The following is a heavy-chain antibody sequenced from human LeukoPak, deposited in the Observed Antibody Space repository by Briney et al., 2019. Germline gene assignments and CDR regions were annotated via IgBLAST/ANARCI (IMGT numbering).Heavy chain of an antibody. CDR1: GFTFSSYW. CDR3: ARAGTTGSVDY. V-gene: IGHV3-7*01. Sequence: PGGSLRLSCAASGFTFSSYWMSWVRQAPGKGLEWVANIKQDGSEKYYVDSVKGRFTISRDNDKNSLYLQMNSLSADDTAVYYCARAGTTGSVDYWGQGSLVAVSS. J-gene: IGHJ4*02. D-gene: IGHD1-14*01. CDR2: IKQDGSEK.